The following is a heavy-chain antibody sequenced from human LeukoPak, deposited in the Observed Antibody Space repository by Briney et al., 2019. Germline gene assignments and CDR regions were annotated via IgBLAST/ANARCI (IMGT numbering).Heavy chain of an antibody. Sequence: ASVKVSCKASGYTFTSHYMHWVRQAPGQGLEWMGIINPSGGSTSYAQKFQGRVTMTRDMSTSTVYMELSSLRSEDTAVYHCARTPPNCSSTSCYDLGAFDIWGQGTMVTVSS. CDR1: GYTFTSHY. D-gene: IGHD2-2*01. CDR3: ARTPPNCSSTSCYDLGAFDI. V-gene: IGHV1-46*01. CDR2: INPSGGST. J-gene: IGHJ3*02.